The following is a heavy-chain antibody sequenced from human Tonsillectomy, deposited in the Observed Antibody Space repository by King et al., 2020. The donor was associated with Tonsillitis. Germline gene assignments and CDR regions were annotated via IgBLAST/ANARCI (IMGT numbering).Heavy chain of an antibody. CDR1: GGSISSYY. Sequence: VQLQESGPGLVKPSETLSLTCTVSGGSISSYYWSWIRQPPGKGLEWIGYFFYSGSTNYNPSLQSRVTLLVDTSTNQFSLKLSSGTAADTAGYYCARVIDIVVVPAAILRYWYFDLWGRGTLVTVSS. D-gene: IGHD2-2*02. CDR3: ARVIDIVVVPAAILRYWYFDL. V-gene: IGHV4-59*01. CDR2: FFYSGST. J-gene: IGHJ2*01.